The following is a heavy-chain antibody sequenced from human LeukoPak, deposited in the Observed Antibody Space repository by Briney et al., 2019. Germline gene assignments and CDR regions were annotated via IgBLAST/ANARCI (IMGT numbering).Heavy chain of an antibody. CDR2: IYYSGST. V-gene: IGHV4-59*08. Sequence: TSETLCLTCTVSGGSISSYYWSWIRQPPGKGLEWIGYIYYSGSTNYNPSLKSRVTISVDTSKNQFSLKLSSATAADTAVYYCGQQRGYWGQGTLVTVSS. J-gene: IGHJ4*02. CDR3: GQQRGY. D-gene: IGHD6-13*01. CDR1: GGSISSYY.